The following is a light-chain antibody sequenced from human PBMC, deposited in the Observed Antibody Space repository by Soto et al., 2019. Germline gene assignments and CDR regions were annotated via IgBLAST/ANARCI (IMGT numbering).Light chain of an antibody. CDR1: QSVSSN. Sequence: EIVMTQSPAALSVSPGERATLSCRASQSVSSNLAWYQQKPGQAPGLLIYGASTRATGIPVRFSGSGSGTEFTLTISSLQSEDFAVYYCRQYNNWPSFTFGPGTKVDIK. CDR2: GAS. V-gene: IGKV3-15*01. CDR3: RQYNNWPSFT. J-gene: IGKJ3*01.